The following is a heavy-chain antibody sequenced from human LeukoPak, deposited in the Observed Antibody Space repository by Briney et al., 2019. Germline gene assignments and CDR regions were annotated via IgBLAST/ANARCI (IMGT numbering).Heavy chain of an antibody. CDR1: GYSFTTYW. CDR2: IYPGDFDT. J-gene: IGHJ4*02. Sequence: GESLKISCKGSGYSFTTYWISWVRQMPGKGLEWMGTIYPGDFDTRYSPSFQGQVTILVDKSISTAYLQWSTLKASDTAMYYCARTMVRGVIASGFDFWGQGTLVTVSS. D-gene: IGHD3-10*01. V-gene: IGHV5-51*01. CDR3: ARTMVRGVIASGFDF.